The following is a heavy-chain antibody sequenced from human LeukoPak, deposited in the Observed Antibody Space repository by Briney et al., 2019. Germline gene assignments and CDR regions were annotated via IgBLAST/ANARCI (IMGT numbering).Heavy chain of an antibody. CDR3: ARGDSYYYDSSGLWDAFDI. Sequence: GGSLRLSCAASGFTFSSYWMSWVRQAPGKGLEWVANIKQDGSEKYYVDSVKGRFTISRDNAKNSLYLQMNSLRAEDTAVYYCARGDSYYYDSSGLWDAFDIWGQGTMVTVSS. CDR1: GFTFSSYW. D-gene: IGHD3-22*01. V-gene: IGHV3-7*03. J-gene: IGHJ3*02. CDR2: IKQDGSEK.